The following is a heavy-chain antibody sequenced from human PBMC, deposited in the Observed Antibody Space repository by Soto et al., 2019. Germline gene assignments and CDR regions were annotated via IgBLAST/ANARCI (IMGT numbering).Heavy chain of an antibody. CDR1: GFTFSSYA. Sequence: GGSLRLSCAASGFTFSSYAMSWVRQAPGKGLEWVSAISGSGGSTYYADSVKGRFSISRDNSKNTLYLQMNSLRAEDTAVYYCAKAGFFEDWKIFDYWGQGTLVTVSS. D-gene: IGHD1-1*01. V-gene: IGHV3-23*01. CDR2: ISGSGGST. J-gene: IGHJ4*02. CDR3: AKAGFFEDWKIFDY.